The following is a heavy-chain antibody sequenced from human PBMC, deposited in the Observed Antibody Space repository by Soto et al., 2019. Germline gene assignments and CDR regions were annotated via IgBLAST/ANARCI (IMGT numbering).Heavy chain of an antibody. V-gene: IGHV3-15*01. J-gene: IGHJ4*02. CDR1: GSMLSSAW. D-gene: IGHD1-1*01. CDR3: VEGWNDF. Sequence: EVQVVESGGDLVEPGGPLKPSWLPPGSMLSSAWRGWVRKAPGKGLEWVARIKSQKDGGARDYAAPVNGRFSISRDDSKSTVYLQMNSLRVEDTALYYCVEGWNDFWGQGTLVTVSS. CDR2: IKSQKDGGAR.